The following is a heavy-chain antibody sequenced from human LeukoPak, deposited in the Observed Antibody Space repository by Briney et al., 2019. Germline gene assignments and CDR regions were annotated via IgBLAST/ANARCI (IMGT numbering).Heavy chain of an antibody. V-gene: IGHV3-30*18. Sequence: GRSLRLSCAASGFTFSTYGMHWVRQAPGKGLEWVAVISYDGSNKYYADSVKGRFTISRDNSKNTLYLQMNSLRAEDTAVYYCAKDEAPGYFDYWGQGTLVTVSS. CDR3: AKDEAPGYFDY. CDR1: GFTFSTYG. J-gene: IGHJ4*02. CDR2: ISYDGSNK.